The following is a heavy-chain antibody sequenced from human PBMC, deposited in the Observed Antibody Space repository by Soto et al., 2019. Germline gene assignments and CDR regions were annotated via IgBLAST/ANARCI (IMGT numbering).Heavy chain of an antibody. J-gene: IGHJ4*02. Sequence: QVQLQQLGAGLLKPSETLSLTCAIYGGSFRGYYWSWIRQPPGKGVEWSGEIDHSGSTNSNPSLKSRVTITVDTSKNHFSLTLSSVTAADTAVYDCASTGDGGNYRDYWVQGTLVAVSS. CDR2: IDHSGST. D-gene: IGHD1-26*01. CDR1: GGSFRGYY. CDR3: ASTGDGGNYRDY. V-gene: IGHV4-34*01.